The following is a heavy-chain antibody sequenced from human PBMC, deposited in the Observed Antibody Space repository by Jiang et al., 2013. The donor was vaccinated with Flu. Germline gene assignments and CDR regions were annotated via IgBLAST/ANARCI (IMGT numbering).Heavy chain of an antibody. CDR2: IYTGGSV. J-gene: IGHJ6*01. CDR1: GGSIRNTYY. V-gene: IGHV4-31*03. CDR3: AAYG. Sequence: GPGLVKPSQTLSLTCTVSGGSIRNTYYWSWVRQLPGKGLEWIGYIYTGGSVYYAPSLRSRLSISTDASKNQFYLNVTSVTAADTAVYYCAAYG.